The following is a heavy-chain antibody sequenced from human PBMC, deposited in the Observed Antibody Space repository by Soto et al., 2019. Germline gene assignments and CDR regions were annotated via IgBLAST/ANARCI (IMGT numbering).Heavy chain of an antibody. CDR2: ISDSGVTT. D-gene: IGHD3-10*01. Sequence: GGSLRLSCAASGFTFRDYAMSWVRQAPGKGLQWVSGISDSGVTTYYTDSVKGRFAISRDNSKNTLYLQIKSLRAEDTAIYYCAKDLRYYGSGPSGWFDSWGQGTQGTSPQ. CDR3: AKDLRYYGSGPSGWFDS. V-gene: IGHV3-23*01. CDR1: GFTFRDYA. J-gene: IGHJ5*01.